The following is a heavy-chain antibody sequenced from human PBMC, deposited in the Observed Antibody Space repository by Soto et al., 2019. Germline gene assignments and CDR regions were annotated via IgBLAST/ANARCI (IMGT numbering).Heavy chain of an antibody. CDR1: GYRFTSSW. CDR2: IDPTNSQI. V-gene: IGHV5-10-1*01. J-gene: IGHJ4*01. CDR3: AGLRGVGGGGDY. D-gene: IGHD3-10*01. Sequence: PGESLKISCAASGYRFTSSWITWVRQISGKGLEWMATIDPTNSQINYNPSFRGHVTLSVDKSASTAYLEWISVRASDTAIYYCAGLRGVGGGGDYWGQGTLVTVSS.